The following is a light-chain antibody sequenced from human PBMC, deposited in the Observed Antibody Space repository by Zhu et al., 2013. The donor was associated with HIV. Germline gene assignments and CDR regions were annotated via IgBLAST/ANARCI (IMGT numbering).Light chain of an antibody. J-gene: IGLJ1*01. CDR2: DTN. CDR1: TGAVTSGHY. CDR3: LLSYSGTRV. Sequence: QAVVTQEPSLTVSPGGTVTLTCGSSTGAVTSGHYPYWFQQKPGQAPRTLIYDTNNKHSLTPARFSGSLLGGKAALTLSGAQPEDEAEYYCLLSYSGTRVFGTGTKVTVL. V-gene: IGLV7-46*01.